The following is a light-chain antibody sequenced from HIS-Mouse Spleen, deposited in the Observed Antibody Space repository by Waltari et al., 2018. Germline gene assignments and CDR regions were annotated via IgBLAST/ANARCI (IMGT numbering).Light chain of an antibody. J-gene: IGKJ3*01. CDR2: DAS. CDR1: QGISSA. Sequence: AIQLTQSPSSLSASVGDRVTITCRASQGISSALDWYQQKPGKAPKLLIYDASSLESGVPSRFSGSGSVTDFTLTISSLQPEDFATYYCQQFNSYPVTFGPGTKVDIK. CDR3: QQFNSYPVT. V-gene: IGKV1-13*02.